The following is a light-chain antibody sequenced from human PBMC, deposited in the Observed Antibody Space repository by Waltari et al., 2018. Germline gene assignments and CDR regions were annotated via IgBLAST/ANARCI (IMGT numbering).Light chain of an antibody. V-gene: IGKV1-9*01. CDR1: PGISSY. Sequence: IQLTQSPSSLSASVGDRVTITCRASPGISSYLALYQQKPGKAPKLLIYAASTLQSWVPSRFSGSGSGTDFTLTISSLQPEDFASYYCQQLNSHPLTFGGGTKVEIK. CDR2: AAS. J-gene: IGKJ4*01. CDR3: QQLNSHPLT.